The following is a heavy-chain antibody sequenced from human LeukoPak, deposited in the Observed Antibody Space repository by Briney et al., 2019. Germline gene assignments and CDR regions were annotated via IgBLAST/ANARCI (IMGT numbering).Heavy chain of an antibody. Sequence: GGSLRLSCAASGFTFDDYAMHWVRQAPGKGLEWVSGISWNSGSIGYADSVKGRFTISRDNATNSLYLQMNSLRAEDMALYYCAKGGYYGSGSYYNPFDYWGQGTLVTVSS. CDR1: GFTFDDYA. CDR3: AKGGYYGSGSYYNPFDY. D-gene: IGHD3-10*01. CDR2: ISWNSGSI. J-gene: IGHJ4*02. V-gene: IGHV3-9*03.